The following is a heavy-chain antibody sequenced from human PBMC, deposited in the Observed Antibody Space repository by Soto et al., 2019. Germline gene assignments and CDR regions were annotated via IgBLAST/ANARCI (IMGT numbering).Heavy chain of an antibody. J-gene: IGHJ5*02. CDR2: ISGSGGAT. V-gene: IGHV3-23*01. CDR3: TKVVYSAYGPLDH. Sequence: GGSLRLSCAASGFTFSNYAMSWVRQAPGKGLEWVSSISGSGGATYYADSVKGRFTISRDNSRNTLFLQMNSLRAEDTAVYFCTKVVYSAYGPLDHWGQGTLVTVSS. D-gene: IGHD5-12*01. CDR1: GFTFSNYA.